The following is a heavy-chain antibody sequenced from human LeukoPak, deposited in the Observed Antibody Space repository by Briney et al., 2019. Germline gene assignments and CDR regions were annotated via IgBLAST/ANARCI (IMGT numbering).Heavy chain of an antibody. J-gene: IGHJ4*02. CDR2: VSSDGNTK. CDR1: GFTFSRYG. CDR3: ARGDSGSYYFDY. Sequence: PGGSLRLSCAASGFTFSRYGMHWVRQAPGNGLEWVAVVSSDGNTKDYADSVQGRFTISRDNARSSLYLQMNSLRAEDTAVYYCARGDSGSYYFDYWGQGTLVTVSS. V-gene: IGHV3-30-3*01. D-gene: IGHD1-26*01.